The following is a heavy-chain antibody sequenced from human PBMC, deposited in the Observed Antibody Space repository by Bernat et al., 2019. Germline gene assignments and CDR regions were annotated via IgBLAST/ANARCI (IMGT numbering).Heavy chain of an antibody. V-gene: IGHV4-34*01. CDR2: IKHSGST. Sequence: QVQLEQWGAGPFKPSETLSLTCALDGGFFSGYYWSRIRQPPGKGLEWIGEIKHSGSTNYNPSLKSRVTISVDTSKNQFSLRLTSVTAADTAVYYCARGDGDYSIRYFDLWGRGTLVTVSS. CDR1: GGFFSGYY. CDR3: ARGDGDYSIRYFDL. D-gene: IGHD4-17*01. J-gene: IGHJ2*01.